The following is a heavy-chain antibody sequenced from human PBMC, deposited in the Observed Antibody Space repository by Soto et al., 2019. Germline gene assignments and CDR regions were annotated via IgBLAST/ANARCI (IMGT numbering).Heavy chain of an antibody. CDR2: IRSKDYGGTT. Sequence: GGSLRLSCATSGFTFTYFSISWVRQAPGRGLEWVGFIRSKDYGGTTEYAASVKGRFAISRDDSTGIAYLQMNSLKNEDTAVYYCTREIPYFDSWGQGTLVTVSS. CDR1: GFTFTYFS. CDR3: TREIPYFDS. V-gene: IGHV3-49*02. J-gene: IGHJ4*02.